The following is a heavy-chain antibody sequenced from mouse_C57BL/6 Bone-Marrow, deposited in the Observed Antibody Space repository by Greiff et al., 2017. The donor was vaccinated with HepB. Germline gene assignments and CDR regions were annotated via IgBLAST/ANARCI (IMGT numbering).Heavy chain of an antibody. CDR1: GYTFTSYG. Sequence: VQLQQSGAELARPGASVKLSCKASGYTFTSYGISWVKQRTGQGLEWIGEIYPRSGNTYYNEKFKGKATLTADKSSSTAYMELRSLTSEDAAVYFCARRLYCGSSYWYFDVWGTGTTVTVSS. CDR3: ARRLYCGSSYWYFDV. D-gene: IGHD1-1*01. J-gene: IGHJ1*03. V-gene: IGHV1-81*01. CDR2: IYPRSGNT.